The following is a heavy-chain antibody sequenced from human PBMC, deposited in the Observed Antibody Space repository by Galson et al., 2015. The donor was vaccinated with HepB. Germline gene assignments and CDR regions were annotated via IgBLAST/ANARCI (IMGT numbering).Heavy chain of an antibody. J-gene: IGHJ5*02. CDR3: ARGPQVPVVVVAAKNWFDP. D-gene: IGHD2-15*01. V-gene: IGHV1-2*06. CDR1: GYTFTGYY. CDR2: INPNSGGT. Sequence: SVKVSCKASGYTFTGYYMHWVRQAPGQGLEWMGRINPNSGGTNYAQKFQGRVTMTRDTSISTAYMELSRLRSDDTAVYYCARGPQVPVVVVAAKNWFDPWGQGTLVTVSS.